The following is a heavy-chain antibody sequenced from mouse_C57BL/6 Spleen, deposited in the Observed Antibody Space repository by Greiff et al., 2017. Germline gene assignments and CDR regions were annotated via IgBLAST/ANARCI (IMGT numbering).Heavy chain of an antibody. Sequence: VQLQQSGPELVKPGASVKISCKASGYAFSSSWMNWVKQRPGKGLEWIGRIYPGDGNTNYNGKFKGKATLTADKSSSTAYMKLSSLTSDDSAVYFCARYGDYYSNLYAMDYWGQGTSVTVSS. CDR1: GYAFSSSW. J-gene: IGHJ4*01. D-gene: IGHD2-5*01. CDR3: ARYGDYYSNLYAMDY. CDR2: IYPGDGNT. V-gene: IGHV1-82*01.